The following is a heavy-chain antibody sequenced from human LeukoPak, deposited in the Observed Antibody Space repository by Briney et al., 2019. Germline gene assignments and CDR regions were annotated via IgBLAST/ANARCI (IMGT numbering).Heavy chain of an antibody. CDR2: IHPNTVVT. V-gene: IGHV1-2*02. D-gene: IGHD2-21*02. CDR1: GYTFTDYY. Sequence: SVKVTCKASGYTFTDYYIHWERQTPGPGLGLMGWIHPNTVVTNFDQKFQGRVTLTRDPSINTAYMELSRLRSDDTALYYCARGTKDCLGPVDYWGQGTLVTVFS. CDR3: ARGTKDCLGPVDY. J-gene: IGHJ4*02.